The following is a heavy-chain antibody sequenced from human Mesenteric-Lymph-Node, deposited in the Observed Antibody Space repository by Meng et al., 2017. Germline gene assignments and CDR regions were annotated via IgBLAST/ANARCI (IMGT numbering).Heavy chain of an antibody. CDR2: ISGSGGST. Sequence: GESLKISCAASGFTFSSYAMSWVRQAPGKGLEWVSAISGSGGSTYYADSVKGRFTISRDNSKNTLYLQMNSLRAEDTAVYYCAKDQGTSGWYLDHSIYWGQGTLVTVSS. J-gene: IGHJ4*02. V-gene: IGHV3-23*01. D-gene: IGHD6-19*01. CDR1: GFTFSSYA. CDR3: AKDQGTSGWYLDHSIY.